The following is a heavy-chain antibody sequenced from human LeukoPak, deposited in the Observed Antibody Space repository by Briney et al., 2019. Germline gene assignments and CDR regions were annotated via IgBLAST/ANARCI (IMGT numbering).Heavy chain of an antibody. CDR1: GFTFSSYG. V-gene: IGHV3-30*03. D-gene: IGHD5-12*01. CDR2: ISYDGSNK. CDR3: ATSGYEPDY. Sequence: GGSLRLSCAASGFTFSSYGMHWVRQAPGKGLEWVAVISYDGSNKYYADSVKGRFTISRDNSKNTLYLQMNSLRAEDTAVYYCATSGYEPDYWGQGTLVTVSS. J-gene: IGHJ4*02.